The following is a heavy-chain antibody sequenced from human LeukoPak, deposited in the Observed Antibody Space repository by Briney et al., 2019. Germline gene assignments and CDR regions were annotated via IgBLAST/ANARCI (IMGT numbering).Heavy chain of an antibody. CDR3: AKSHHVTAIDY. CDR1: GFTFSNYA. D-gene: IGHD2-21*02. Sequence: GGSLRLSCAASGFTFSNYAMNWVRQAPGKGLEWVSAISGSSGNTYYAGSVKGRFTISRDNSKNTLYLQMNSLRADDTAVYYCAKSHHVTAIDYWGQGTLVTVSS. V-gene: IGHV3-23*01. J-gene: IGHJ4*02. CDR2: ISGSSGNT.